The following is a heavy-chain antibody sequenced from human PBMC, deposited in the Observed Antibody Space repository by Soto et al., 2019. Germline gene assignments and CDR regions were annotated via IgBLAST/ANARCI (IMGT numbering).Heavy chain of an antibody. Sequence: GGSLRLSCAASGFTFSSYAMHWVRQAPGKGLEWVAVISYDGSNKYSADSVKGRFTISRENSKNTLYLQMNSLSAEDTAVYYCARDREDSFDYWGQGTLVTVSS. V-gene: IGHV3-30*04. J-gene: IGHJ4*02. CDR1: GFTFSSYA. CDR2: ISYDGSNK. CDR3: ARDREDSFDY.